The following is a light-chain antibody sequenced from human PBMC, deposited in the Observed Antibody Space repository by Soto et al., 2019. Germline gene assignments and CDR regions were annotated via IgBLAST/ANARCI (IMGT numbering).Light chain of an antibody. V-gene: IGLV3-21*04. CDR1: NIGSKS. CDR2: YDN. J-gene: IGLJ1*01. Sequence: SYELTQPPSVSVAPGKTARISCGGNNIGSKSVHWYQQTPGQAPVLVIYYDNDRPSGISERFSGSNSGNTATLTISRVEAGDEADYYCQVWDSSSDHDVFGNGTKLTVL. CDR3: QVWDSSSDHDV.